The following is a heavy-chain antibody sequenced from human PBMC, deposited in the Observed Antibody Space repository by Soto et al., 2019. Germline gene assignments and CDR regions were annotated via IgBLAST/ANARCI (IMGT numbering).Heavy chain of an antibody. V-gene: IGHV1-8*01. CDR1: GYTFTDYD. J-gene: IGHJ4*02. CDR3: STWGRDGWYTGFF. Sequence: QVQLVQSGAEVKTPGASVKVSCKASGYTFTDYDINWVRQAPGQGLEWVGRMNPSSGKTDYAQNFQGRVTMPRDTSISTAYLELSNLGYEDAAVFYCSTWGRDGWYTGFFWGQGTLVTVAS. CDR2: MNPSSGKT. D-gene: IGHD6-19*01.